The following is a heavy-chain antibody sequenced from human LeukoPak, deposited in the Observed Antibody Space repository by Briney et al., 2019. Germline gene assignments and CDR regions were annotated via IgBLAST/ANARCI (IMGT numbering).Heavy chain of an antibody. D-gene: IGHD2/OR15-2a*01. V-gene: IGHV2-5*02. CDR1: GFSLSTSGVG. CDR2: IYWDDET. J-gene: IGHJ4*02. Sequence: SGPTLVNPTQTLTLTCAFSGFSLSTSGVGVGWIRRPPGKALEWLALIYWDDETRYTPSLKNRLTITKDTSKNQVVLTMTNMDPVDTATYYCARRFLLIETSAFDYWGQGTLVTVSS. CDR3: ARRFLLIETSAFDY.